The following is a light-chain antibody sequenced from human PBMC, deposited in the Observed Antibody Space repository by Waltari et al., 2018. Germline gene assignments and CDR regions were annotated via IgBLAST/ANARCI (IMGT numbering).Light chain of an antibody. CDR1: SSNIGSNY. V-gene: IGLV1-47*01. Sequence: QSVLTQPPSASGTPGQRVTISCSGSSSNIGSNYLSWYQQLPGVAPKLLIYRNNQRPSGVPDRFSGSKSGTSASLAISGLRSEDEADYYCAAWDDSLSGRVFGGGTKLTVL. J-gene: IGLJ3*02. CDR2: RNN. CDR3: AAWDDSLSGRV.